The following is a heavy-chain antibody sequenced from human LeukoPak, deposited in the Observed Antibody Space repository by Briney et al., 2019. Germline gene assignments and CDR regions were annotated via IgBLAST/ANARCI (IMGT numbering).Heavy chain of an antibody. D-gene: IGHD6-19*01. Sequence: PGGSLRLSCAASGFXFSSYEINWVRQAPGKGLEWVSYISTSGSSKHYADSVKGRLTISRDNAKNSLYLQMNSLRGDDTAVYYCARCRYTCGWLDAFDIWGQGTMVTVSS. CDR3: ARCRYTCGWLDAFDI. CDR1: GFXFSSYE. J-gene: IGHJ3*02. V-gene: IGHV3-48*03. CDR2: ISTSGSSK.